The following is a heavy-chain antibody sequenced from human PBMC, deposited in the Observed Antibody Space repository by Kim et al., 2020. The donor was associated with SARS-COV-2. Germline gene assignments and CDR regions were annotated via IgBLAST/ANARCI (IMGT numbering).Heavy chain of an antibody. V-gene: IGHV3-30*04. CDR1: GFSFTSFT. CDR2: ISWDGSLQ. D-gene: IGHD2-15*01. Sequence: GGSLRLSCAGSGFSFTSFTMHWVRQAPGKGLEWVALISWDGSLQYFADSVKGRFTISRDMSKNTIYLQLSSLTVEDTAVYFCARDGRGGAEDGFDIWGQG. J-gene: IGHJ3*02. CDR3: ARDGRGGAEDGFDI.